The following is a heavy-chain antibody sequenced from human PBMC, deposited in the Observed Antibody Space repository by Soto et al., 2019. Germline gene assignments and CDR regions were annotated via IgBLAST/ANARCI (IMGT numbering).Heavy chain of an antibody. Sequence: GASVKGSCNASGGTFSSYAISWVRQAPGQGREWMGGIIPIFGTANYAQKFQGRVTITADKSTSTAYMELSSVRSEDTAVYYCARAPYYDFSSGYFDYGGQGTLVTVSS. CDR1: GGTFSSYA. J-gene: IGHJ4*02. CDR3: ARAPYYDFSSGYFDY. D-gene: IGHD3-3*01. V-gene: IGHV1-69*06. CDR2: IIPIFGTA.